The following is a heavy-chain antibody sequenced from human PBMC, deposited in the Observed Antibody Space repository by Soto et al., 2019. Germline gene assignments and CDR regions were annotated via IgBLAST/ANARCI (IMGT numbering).Heavy chain of an antibody. CDR3: TTDVFLEWIQPSDAFDI. Sequence: GGSLRLSCAASGFTFSNAWMNWVRQAPGKGLEWVGRIKSKTDGGTTDYAAPVKGRFTISRDDSKNTLYLQMNSLKTEDTAVYYCTTDVFLEWIQPSDAFDIWGQGTMVTVSS. J-gene: IGHJ3*02. CDR2: IKSKTDGGTT. V-gene: IGHV3-15*07. CDR1: GFTFSNAW. D-gene: IGHD5-18*01.